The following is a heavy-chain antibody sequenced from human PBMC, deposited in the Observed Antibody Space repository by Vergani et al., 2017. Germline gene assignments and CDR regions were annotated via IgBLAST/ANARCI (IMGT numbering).Heavy chain of an antibody. D-gene: IGHD6-19*01. CDR3: ARWVAVAGTDRFDP. CDR2: INTNTGKP. V-gene: IGHV7-4-1*02. Sequence: QVQLVQSGSELKKPGASVKVSCKASGYSFTYYAMNWVRQAPGQGLEWMGWINTNTGKPTYAQGFTGRFVFSLDTSVSTAYLQISSLKTEDTAVYYCARWVAVAGTDRFDPWGQGTLVTVSS. J-gene: IGHJ5*02. CDR1: GYSFTYYA.